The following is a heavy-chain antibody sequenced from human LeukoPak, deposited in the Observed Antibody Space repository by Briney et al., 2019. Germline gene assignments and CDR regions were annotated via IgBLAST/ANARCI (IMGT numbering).Heavy chain of an antibody. CDR2: ISYDGSNK. CDR1: GFTFSSYA. D-gene: IGHD2-15*01. V-gene: IGHV3-30*04. J-gene: IGHJ4*02. CDR3: ARSEDIVVVVAATPDY. Sequence: GGSLRLSCAASGFTFSSYAMHWVGQAPGKGLEWVAVISYDGSNKYYADSVKGRFTISRDNSKNTLYLQMNSLRAEDTAVYYCARSEDIVVVVAATPDYWGENTLVTVSS.